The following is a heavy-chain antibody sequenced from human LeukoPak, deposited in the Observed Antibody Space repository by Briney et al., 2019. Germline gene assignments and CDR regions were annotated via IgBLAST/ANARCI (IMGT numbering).Heavy chain of an antibody. CDR1: GFAFRTYW. D-gene: IGHD2-2*01. Sequence: LPGGSLRLSCAASGFAFRTYWMSWVRQAPGKGLEWVANIKQDGSETYYVDSVKGRFTICRDNTKNSPYLQMNSLRAEDTAVYYCARDPVVTPDGDWFDSWGQGTPVTVSS. V-gene: IGHV3-7*04. CDR2: IKQDGSET. J-gene: IGHJ5*01. CDR3: ARDPVVTPDGDWFDS.